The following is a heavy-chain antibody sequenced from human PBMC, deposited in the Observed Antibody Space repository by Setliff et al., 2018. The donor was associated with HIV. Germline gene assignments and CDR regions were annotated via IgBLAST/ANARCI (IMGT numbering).Heavy chain of an antibody. V-gene: IGHV4-59*08. CDR3: ARVSCSSWYSIPQYYYYSMDV. Sequence: SETLSLTCTVSGGSMSRFYWTWIRQPPGKGLEWIGYIYYSGSTNYNPSLKSRVTISVDTSKNQFSLKLSSVTAADTAVYYCARVSCSSWYSIPQYYYYSMDVWGNGTTVTVSS. CDR2: IYYSGST. D-gene: IGHD6-13*01. CDR1: GGSMSRFY. J-gene: IGHJ6*03.